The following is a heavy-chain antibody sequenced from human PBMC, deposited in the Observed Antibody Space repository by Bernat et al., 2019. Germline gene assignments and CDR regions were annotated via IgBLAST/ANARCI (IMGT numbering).Heavy chain of an antibody. CDR2: ISYDGSNK. V-gene: IGHV3-30*04. CDR1: GFTFSSYA. D-gene: IGHD3-22*01. Sequence: QVQLVESGGGVVQPGRSLRLSCAASGFTFSSYAMHWVRQAPGKGLEWVAVISYDGSNKYYADSVKGRFTISRDNSKNTLYLQMNSLRAEDTAVYYCAKDANLGSSGYYFDYWGQGTLVTVSS. CDR3: AKDANLGSSGYYFDY. J-gene: IGHJ4*02.